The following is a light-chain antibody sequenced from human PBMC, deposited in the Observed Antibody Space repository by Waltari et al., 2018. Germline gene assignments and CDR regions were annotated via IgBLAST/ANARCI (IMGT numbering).Light chain of an antibody. CDR3: MQALQTPLT. V-gene: IGKV2-28*01. CDR1: QGLLHVNGYNY. CDR2: LGS. J-gene: IGKJ4*01. Sequence: DIVMTQSPLSLPVTPGEPASISCSPSQGLLHVNGYNYLDWYLQKPGQSPQLLIYLGSNRASGVPDRFSGSGSGTDFTLKISRVEAEDVGVYYCMQALQTPLTFGGGTKVEIK.